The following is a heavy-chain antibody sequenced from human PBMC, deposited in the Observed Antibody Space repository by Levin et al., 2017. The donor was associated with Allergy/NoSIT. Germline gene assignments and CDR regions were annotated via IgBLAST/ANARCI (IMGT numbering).Heavy chain of an antibody. Sequence: PGGSLRLSCAASGFTFSNYWMSWVRQAPGKGLEWVANIKQDGSEKYYVDSVKGRFTISRDNAKSSLYLQMNSLRVEDTAVYYCARFLWIPAATYYFDYWGQGTLVTVSS. CDR2: IKQDGSEK. D-gene: IGHD5-18*01. CDR3: ARFLWIPAATYYFDY. V-gene: IGHV3-7*01. CDR1: GFTFSNYW. J-gene: IGHJ4*02.